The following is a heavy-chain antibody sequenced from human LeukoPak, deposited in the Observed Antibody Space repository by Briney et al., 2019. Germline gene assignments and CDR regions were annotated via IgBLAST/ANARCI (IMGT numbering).Heavy chain of an antibody. CDR3: ARASGDFLGFDY. Sequence: GGSLRLSCAASRFTFSSYWMSWVRQAPGKGLEWVANIKQDGSEKYYVDSVKGRFTISRDNAKNSLYLQMNSLRAEDTAVYYCARASGDFLGFDYWGQGTLVTVSS. J-gene: IGHJ4*02. CDR2: IKQDGSEK. V-gene: IGHV3-7*01. D-gene: IGHD7-27*01. CDR1: RFTFSSYW.